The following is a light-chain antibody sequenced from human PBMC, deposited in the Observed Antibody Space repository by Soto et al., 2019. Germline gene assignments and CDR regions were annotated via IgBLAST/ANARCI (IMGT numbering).Light chain of an antibody. V-gene: IGKV1-5*03. CDR2: EAS. CDR3: QQYNSYST. Sequence: DIQMTQSPSTLSASVGDRVTITCRASQSISKWLAWYQQKPGKAPKLLIYEASRLQSGVPASLSGWGSGTEFTLTISSLQPDEFATYHCQQYNSYSTFCQGTKVEIK. J-gene: IGKJ1*01. CDR1: QSISKW.